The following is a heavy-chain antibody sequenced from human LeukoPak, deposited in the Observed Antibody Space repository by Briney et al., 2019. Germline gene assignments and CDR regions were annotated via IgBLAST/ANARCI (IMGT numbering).Heavy chain of an antibody. Sequence: GGSLRLSCAASGFTFSSCWMSWVRQAPGKGLEWVSAISGSGGSTYYADSVKGRFTISRDNSKNTLYLQMNSLRAEDTAVYYCAKESGYYTGCMDYWGQGTLVTVSS. CDR1: GFTFSSCW. CDR3: AKESGYYTGCMDY. CDR2: ISGSGGST. V-gene: IGHV3-23*01. J-gene: IGHJ4*02. D-gene: IGHD3-3*01.